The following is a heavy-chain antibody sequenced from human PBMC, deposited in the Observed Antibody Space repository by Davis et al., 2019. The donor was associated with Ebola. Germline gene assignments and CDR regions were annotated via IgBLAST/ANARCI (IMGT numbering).Heavy chain of an antibody. J-gene: IGHJ4*02. D-gene: IGHD1-26*01. CDR3: ARDVVGASFDY. CDR2: ISSSSSTI. Sequence: GGSLRLSCAASGFTFSSYSMNWVRQAPGKGLEWVSYISSSSSTIYYADSVKGRFTISRDNAKNSLYLQMKSLRDEDTAVYYCARDVVGASFDYWGQGTLVTVSS. V-gene: IGHV3-48*02. CDR1: GFTFSSYS.